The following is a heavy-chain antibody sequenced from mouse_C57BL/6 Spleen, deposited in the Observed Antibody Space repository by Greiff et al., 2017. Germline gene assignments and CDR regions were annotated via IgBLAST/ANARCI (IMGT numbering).Heavy chain of an antibody. D-gene: IGHD1-1*01. Sequence: VHLVESGAELMKPGASVKLSCKATGYTFTGYWIEWVKQRPGHGLEWIGEILPGSGSTNYNEKFKGKATFTADTSSNTAYMQLSSLTTEDSAIYDCARDPSYYGSSYDAMDYWGQGTSVTVSS. CDR1: GYTFTGYW. CDR2: ILPGSGST. V-gene: IGHV1-9*01. J-gene: IGHJ4*01. CDR3: ARDPSYYGSSYDAMDY.